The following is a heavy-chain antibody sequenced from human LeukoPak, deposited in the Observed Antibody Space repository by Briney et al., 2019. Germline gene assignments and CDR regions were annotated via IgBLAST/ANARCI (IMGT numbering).Heavy chain of an antibody. V-gene: IGHV4-34*01. J-gene: IGHJ6*03. Sequence: SETLSLTCAVYGGSFSGYHWSWIRQPPGKGLEWIGEINHSGTTNYNSSLKSRVTVSVDTSKNQFSLKLSSVTAADKAVYYCARRYSGSYGLYSHHSMDVWGKGTTVTISS. CDR1: GGSFSGYH. D-gene: IGHD1-26*01. CDR2: INHSGTT. CDR3: ARRYSGSYGLYSHHSMDV.